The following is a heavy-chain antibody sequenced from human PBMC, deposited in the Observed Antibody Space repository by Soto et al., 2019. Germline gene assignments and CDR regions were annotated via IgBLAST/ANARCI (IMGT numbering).Heavy chain of an antibody. J-gene: IGHJ4*02. CDR1: GGSIIISSYY. V-gene: IGHV4-39*01. Sequence: SEPLSLTCTVSGGSIIISSYYWGWIRQPPGKGLEWIGSIYYSGSTYYNPSLKSRVTISVDTSKNQFSLKLSSVTAADTAVYYCARGSDCSGGSCYSGPLDYWGQGNLVTVSS. CDR2: IYYSGST. D-gene: IGHD2-15*01. CDR3: ARGSDCSGGSCYSGPLDY.